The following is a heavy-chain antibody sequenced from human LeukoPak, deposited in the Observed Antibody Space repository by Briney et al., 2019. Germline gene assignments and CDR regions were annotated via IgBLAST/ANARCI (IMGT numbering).Heavy chain of an antibody. D-gene: IGHD1-14*01. CDR3: AAGRYTFDY. Sequence: GGSLRLSCAASGFAFSNYAMSWVRQAPGKGLEWVSSLISSGATTYYADSVKGRFTISRDNSKNSLSLQMNSLRAEDTAVYYCAAGRYTFDYWGQGTLVTVSS. CDR2: LISSGATT. V-gene: IGHV3-23*01. CDR1: GFAFSNYA. J-gene: IGHJ4*02.